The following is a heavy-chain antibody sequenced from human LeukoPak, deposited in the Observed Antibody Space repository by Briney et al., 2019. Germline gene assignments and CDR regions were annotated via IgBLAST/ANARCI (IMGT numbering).Heavy chain of an antibody. V-gene: IGHV3-48*02. D-gene: IGHD1-26*01. Sequence: GGSLRLSCAASGFSLSSYSMNWVREATGKGLEWVSYISSSSSTIFYADSVKGRFTLSRDNARNSLYLQMHSLRDEDTAVYYCARALYSWGYYFDYWGQGALVTVSS. J-gene: IGHJ4*02. CDR3: ARALYSWGYYFDY. CDR1: GFSLSSYS. CDR2: ISSSSSTI.